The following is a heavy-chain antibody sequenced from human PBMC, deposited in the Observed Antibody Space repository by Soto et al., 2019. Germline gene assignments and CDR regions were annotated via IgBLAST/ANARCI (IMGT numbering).Heavy chain of an antibody. CDR2: TSYDGSDK. Sequence: VQLVESGGGVVQPGTSLRVSCVGSGFTFRSYVIHWVRQAPGKGLEWVALTSYDGSDKYYDDSVRGRFTISRDNSRNTVDLQMDSLRLEVTALYYCARWGTTGGLDVWGQGTLVSVSS. CDR1: GFTFRSYV. D-gene: IGHD3-16*01. J-gene: IGHJ1*01. V-gene: IGHV3-30*19. CDR3: ARWGTTGGLDV.